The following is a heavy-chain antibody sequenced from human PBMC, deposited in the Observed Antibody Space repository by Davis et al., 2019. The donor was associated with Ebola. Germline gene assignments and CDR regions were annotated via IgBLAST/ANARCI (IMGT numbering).Heavy chain of an antibody. CDR1: GYTFTSYG. D-gene: IGHD4-17*01. J-gene: IGHJ6*04. Sequence: ASVKVSCRASGYTFTSYGISWVRQAPGQGLEWMGWISAYNGNTNYAQKLQGRVTMTTDTSTNTAYMELRRLTSDDTAVYYCARDLYGDYGYYGMDVWGKGTTVTVSS. V-gene: IGHV1-18*01. CDR3: ARDLYGDYGYYGMDV. CDR2: ISAYNGNT.